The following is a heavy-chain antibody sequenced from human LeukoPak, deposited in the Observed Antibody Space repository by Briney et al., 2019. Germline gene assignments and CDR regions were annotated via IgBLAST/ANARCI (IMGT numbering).Heavy chain of an antibody. J-gene: IGHJ6*02. V-gene: IGHV4-39*01. D-gene: IGHD5-12*01. CDR2: VYYGGNT. CDR3: SSGYDRASDYFGMDV. Sequence: TSETLSLTCTVSGGSLTSTSHYWGWIRQPPGKGLEWIGTVYYGGNTNSNPSLKSRVSISVDPSESQFSLSLTSVTAADTAVYYCSSGYDRASDYFGMDVWGQGTAVIVSS. CDR1: GGSLTSTSHY.